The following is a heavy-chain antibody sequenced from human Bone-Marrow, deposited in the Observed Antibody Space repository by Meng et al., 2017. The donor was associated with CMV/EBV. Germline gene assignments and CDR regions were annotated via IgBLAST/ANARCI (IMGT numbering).Heavy chain of an antibody. CDR1: GGSISRNNYH. CDR2: IYYNGST. J-gene: IGHJ6*02. D-gene: IGHD2-2*01. Sequence: SETLSLTCTVSGGSISRNNYHWAWIRQPPGKGLEWIGSIYYNGSTYYNPSLKSRVTMPVDTSKNQFSLKLRSVTAADTAVYYCARDGRYCSSSSCYLRLKPYYYYLLDVWGQGTTVTVSS. V-gene: IGHV4-39*07. CDR3: ARDGRYCSSSSCYLRLKPYYYYLLDV.